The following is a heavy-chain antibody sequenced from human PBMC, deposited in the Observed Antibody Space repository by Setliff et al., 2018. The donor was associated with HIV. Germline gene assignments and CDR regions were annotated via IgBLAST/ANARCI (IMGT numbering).Heavy chain of an antibody. V-gene: IGHV4-39*07. CDR1: GGSISSGTYY. Sequence: SETLSLTCSVSGGSISSGTYYWGWIRQPPGKGLEWIGSMSHSGSTLYNPSLKSRVTISVDTSNNHFSLKLRSVTAADTAVYYCARNPHYFDSSGYYSWFYFDYWGQGTLVTVSS. CDR3: ARNPHYFDSSGYYSWFYFDY. J-gene: IGHJ4*02. D-gene: IGHD3-22*01. CDR2: MSHSGST.